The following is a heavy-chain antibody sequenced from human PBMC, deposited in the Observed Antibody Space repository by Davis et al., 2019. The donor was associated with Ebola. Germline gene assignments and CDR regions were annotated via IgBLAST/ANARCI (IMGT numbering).Heavy chain of an antibody. V-gene: IGHV3-23*01. J-gene: IGHJ4*02. CDR1: GFTFRSYG. D-gene: IGHD2-15*01. Sequence: GESLKISCAASGFTFRSYGMHWVRQVPGKGLEWVSTISASEGHTHYSDSVKGRFTISRDYSKDTLYLQMNSLRAEDTATYYCARYCHYPDCSYFDCWGQGTMVAVSS. CDR3: ARYCHYPDCSYFDC. CDR2: ISASEGHT.